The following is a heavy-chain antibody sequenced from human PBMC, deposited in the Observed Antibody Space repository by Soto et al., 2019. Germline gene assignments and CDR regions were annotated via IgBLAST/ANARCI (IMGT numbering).Heavy chain of an antibody. J-gene: IGHJ4*02. Sequence: QVQLVESGGGVVQPGRSLRLSCGASGFTFSSYGMHWVRQAPGKGLEWVAVIWYDGSNKYYADSVKGRFTISRDNSKNTLYLQMHSLRAEDTAVSYCASDSVGYYHDSSGYSRPDYWGQGTLVTVSS. D-gene: IGHD3-22*01. CDR1: GFTFSSYG. CDR2: IWYDGSNK. CDR3: ASDSVGYYHDSSGYSRPDY. V-gene: IGHV3-33*01.